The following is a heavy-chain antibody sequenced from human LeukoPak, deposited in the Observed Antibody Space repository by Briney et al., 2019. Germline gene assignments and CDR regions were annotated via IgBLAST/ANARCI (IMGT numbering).Heavy chain of an antibody. CDR2: ISNNGGYT. Sequence: GGSLRLYCAASGFTFSSSAMSWVRQAPGKGLEWVSAISNNGGYTYYADSVQGRFTISRDNSKSTLCLQMNSLRAEDTAVYYCAKQLGYCSDGSCYFPYWGQGTLVTVSS. J-gene: IGHJ4*02. CDR1: GFTFSSSA. CDR3: AKQLGYCSDGSCYFPY. D-gene: IGHD2-15*01. V-gene: IGHV3-23*01.